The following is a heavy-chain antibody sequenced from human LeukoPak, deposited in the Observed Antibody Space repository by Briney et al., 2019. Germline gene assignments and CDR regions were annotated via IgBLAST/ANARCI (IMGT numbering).Heavy chain of an antibody. J-gene: IGHJ4*02. D-gene: IGHD2-8*02. V-gene: IGHV4-4*07. CDR1: SGSISGHY. CDR2: IYTSGAT. Sequence: SETLSLTCTVTSGSISGHYWSWIRQPAGKEMQWIGRIYTSGATNYNPSLKSRVTISVDTSKNQFSLKLSSVTAADTAVYYCARQSVGGVDYWGQGTLVTVSS. CDR3: ARQSVGGVDY.